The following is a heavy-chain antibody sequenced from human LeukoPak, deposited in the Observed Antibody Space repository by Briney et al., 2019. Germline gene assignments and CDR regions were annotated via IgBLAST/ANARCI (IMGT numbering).Heavy chain of an antibody. Sequence: GASVKVSCKASGYTFISYDINWARQATGQGLEWMGWMNPNSGNTGYAQKFQGRVTMTRNTSISTAYMELSSPRSEDTAVYYCASAALVNTNWYYFDYWGQGTLVTVSS. CDR1: GYTFISYD. J-gene: IGHJ4*02. D-gene: IGHD1-1*01. CDR3: ASAALVNTNWYYFDY. V-gene: IGHV1-8*01. CDR2: MNPNSGNT.